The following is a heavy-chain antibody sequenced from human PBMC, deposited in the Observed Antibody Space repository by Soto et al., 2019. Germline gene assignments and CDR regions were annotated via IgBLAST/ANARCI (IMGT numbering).Heavy chain of an antibody. CDR2: VYYSGST. V-gene: IGHV4-61*01. Sequence: PSETLSLTCTVSGDSVSSGSFYWSWIRQPPGKGLEWIGYVYYSGSTSYNPSLKSRVTISRDTSKNQFSLDLNSVTPADTAVYYCARVKRSTSRFDPWGQGTRVTVFS. J-gene: IGHJ5*02. CDR1: GDSVSSGSFY. D-gene: IGHD1-26*01. CDR3: ARVKRSTSRFDP.